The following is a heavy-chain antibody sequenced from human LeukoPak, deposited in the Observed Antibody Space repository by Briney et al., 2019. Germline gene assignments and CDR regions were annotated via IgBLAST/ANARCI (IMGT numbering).Heavy chain of an antibody. CDR2: RNPNSGNT. CDR3: AKGGTTAGDY. D-gene: IGHD1-7*01. J-gene: IGHJ4*02. V-gene: IGHV1-8*01. Sequence: AAGKLSCNASGYTFISCDINLVREATAPGLEWMGWRNPNSGNTGYAQKFEGRVNMTRNTSISTAYMELRSLRSEDTAGYYCAKGGTTAGDYWGQGNLVTVSS. CDR1: GYTFISCD.